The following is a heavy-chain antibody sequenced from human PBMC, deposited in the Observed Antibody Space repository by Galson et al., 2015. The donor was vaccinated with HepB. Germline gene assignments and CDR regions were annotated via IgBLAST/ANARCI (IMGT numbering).Heavy chain of an antibody. J-gene: IGHJ4*02. V-gene: IGHV3-48*01. CDR2: ISSSSSTI. D-gene: IGHD3-22*01. CDR1: GFTFSSYS. CDR3: ARGWYYDSSGYYYYYFDY. Sequence: SLRLSCAASGFTFSSYSMNWVRQAPGKGLEWVSYISSSSSTIYYADSVKGRFTISRDNAKNSLYLQMNSLRAEDTAVYYCARGWYYDSSGYYYYYFDYWGQGTLVTVSS.